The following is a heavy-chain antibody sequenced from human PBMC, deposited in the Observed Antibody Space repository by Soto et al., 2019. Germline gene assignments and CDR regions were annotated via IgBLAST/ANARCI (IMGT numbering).Heavy chain of an antibody. J-gene: IGHJ4*02. D-gene: IGHD6-6*01. CDR1: VGSISRYY. V-gene: IGHV4-59*01. Sequence: LSLTFTVSVGSISRYYWSWIRQTPGKGLEWIGYIYYSGSTNYNPSLKSRVTISVDTSKNQFSLKLSSVIAADTAVYYCARGGSSLDYWGQGNLVTVSS. CDR2: IYYSGST. CDR3: ARGGSSLDY.